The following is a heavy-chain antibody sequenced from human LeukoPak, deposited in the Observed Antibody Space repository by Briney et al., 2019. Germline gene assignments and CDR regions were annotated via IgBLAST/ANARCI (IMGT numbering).Heavy chain of an antibody. CDR1: GYTFTGYY. J-gene: IGHJ4*02. D-gene: IGHD3-9*01. CDR3: ARSYYDILTGYYNPLGY. V-gene: IGHV1-2*02. Sequence: ASVKVSCKASGYTFTGYYMHWVRQAPGQGLEWMGWINPNGGGTNYAQKFQGRVTMTRDTSISTAYMELSRLRSDDTAVYYCARSYYDILTGYYNPLGYWGQGTLVTVSS. CDR2: INPNGGGT.